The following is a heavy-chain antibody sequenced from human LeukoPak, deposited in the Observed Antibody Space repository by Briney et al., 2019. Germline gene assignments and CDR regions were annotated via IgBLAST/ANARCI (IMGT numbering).Heavy chain of an antibody. V-gene: IGHV3-11*03. CDR2: ISSSSSHA. Sequence: PGGSLRLSCAASGFTFSNYEMNWVRQAPGKGLEWVSYISSSSSHANYADSVKGRFTISRDNAKNSLYLQMNSLRAEDTAVYYCARLNDSGSNYCDYWGQGTLATVSP. CDR3: ARLNDSGSNYCDY. D-gene: IGHD3-10*01. CDR1: GFTFSNYE. J-gene: IGHJ4*02.